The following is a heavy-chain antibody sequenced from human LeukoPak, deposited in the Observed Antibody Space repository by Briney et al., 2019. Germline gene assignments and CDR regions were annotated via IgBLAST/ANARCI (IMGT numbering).Heavy chain of an antibody. J-gene: IGHJ4*02. D-gene: IGHD6-6*01. V-gene: IGHV3-74*01. Sequence: GGSLRLSCTASGFSFSGHWMHWARQLPGKGLVWVSRISPTGSTTSYADSVKGRFTVSRENAKNTLYLQVNNLRAEDTAVYYCARGPNSNWSGLDFWGQGTLLTVSS. CDR2: ISPTGSTT. CDR1: GFSFSGHW. CDR3: ARGPNSNWSGLDF.